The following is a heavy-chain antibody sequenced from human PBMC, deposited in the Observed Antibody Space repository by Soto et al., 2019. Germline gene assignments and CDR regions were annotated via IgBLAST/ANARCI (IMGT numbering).Heavy chain of an antibody. CDR3: VKGGGSGTFYSMAV. CDR2: INWKSNKI. J-gene: IGHJ6*03. D-gene: IGHD3-10*01. V-gene: IGHV3-9*01. Sequence: VQLVESGGGLVQPGRSLRLSCAASGFTFDDYAMHWVRQVPGKGLEWVSGINWKSNKIDYADSVRGRFTISRDNAKESLYLQMNSLRAEDTAFYYCVKGGGSGTFYSMAVWGKGTTVTVSS. CDR1: GFTFDDYA.